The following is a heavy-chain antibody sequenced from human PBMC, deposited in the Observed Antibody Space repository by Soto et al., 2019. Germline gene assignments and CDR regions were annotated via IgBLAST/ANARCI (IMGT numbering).Heavy chain of an antibody. CDR2: IDLSGTTT. CDR1: GFSFSDYS. J-gene: IGHJ4*02. CDR3: AREQPLHLVDSSGLFDY. Sequence: GGSLRLSCVASGFSFSDYSMSWVRQAPGKGLEWVSFIDLSGTTTYYRDSVKGRFTISRDNSKNTLYLQMNSLRAEDTAVYYCAREQPLHLVDSSGLFDYWGQGTLVTVSS. D-gene: IGHD3-22*01. V-gene: IGHV3-23*03.